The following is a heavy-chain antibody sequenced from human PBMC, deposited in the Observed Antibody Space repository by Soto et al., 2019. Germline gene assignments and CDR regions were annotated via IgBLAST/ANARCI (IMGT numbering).Heavy chain of an antibody. D-gene: IGHD2-15*01. V-gene: IGHV1-69*01. CDR1: GGTFSSYA. CDR3: ARDLGYCSGGSCYSDPWWFDP. CDR2: IIPIFGTA. Sequence: SVKVSCKASGGTFSSYAISWVRQAPGQGLEWMGGIIPIFGTANYAQKFQGRVTITADESTSTAYMELSSLRSEDTAVYYCARDLGYCSGGSCYSDPWWFDPWGQGTLVTVSS. J-gene: IGHJ5*02.